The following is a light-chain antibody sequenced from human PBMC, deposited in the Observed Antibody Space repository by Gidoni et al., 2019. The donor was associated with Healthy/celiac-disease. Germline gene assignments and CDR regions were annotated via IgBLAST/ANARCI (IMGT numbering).Light chain of an antibody. CDR2: YVS. Sequence: QSALTQPASVSGSPGQSLTISCTGTSSDVGGYNYVSWYQQHPGKAPKLMIYYVSNRPSGISNRFSGSKSGNTASLTISGRQAEDEADYYCSSYTSSTPFVFGTGTKVTVL. CDR1: SSDVGGYNY. CDR3: SSYTSSTPFV. V-gene: IGLV2-14*01. J-gene: IGLJ1*01.